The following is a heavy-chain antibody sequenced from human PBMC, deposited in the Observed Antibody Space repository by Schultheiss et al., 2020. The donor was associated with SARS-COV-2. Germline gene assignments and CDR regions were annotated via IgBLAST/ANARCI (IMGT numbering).Heavy chain of an antibody. CDR1: GGSISSSSYY. CDR3: ARDDQDYYDSSGENDAFDI. V-gene: IGHV4-39*07. D-gene: IGHD3-22*01. J-gene: IGHJ3*02. Sequence: SETLSLTCTVSGGSISSSSYYWGWIRQPPGKGLEWIGEINHSGSTNYNPSLKSRVTISVDTSKNQFSLKLSSVTAADTAVYYCARDDQDYYDSSGENDAFDIWGQGTMVTVSS. CDR2: INHSGST.